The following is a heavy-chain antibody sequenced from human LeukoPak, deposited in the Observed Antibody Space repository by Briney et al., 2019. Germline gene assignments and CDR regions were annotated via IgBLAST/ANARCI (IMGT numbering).Heavy chain of an antibody. D-gene: IGHD2-15*01. V-gene: IGHV3-23*01. CDR2: LSASGGGI. Sequence: GGSLRLSCAASGFTFSDYAMSWVRQAPGKGLEWVSTLSASGGGIYYADSVKGRFSISRDNSRNTLYLQMNSLRAEDTAVYYCAKRIWGCSGASCFASLDSWGQGTLVTVSS. CDR1: GFTFSDYA. CDR3: AKRIWGCSGASCFASLDS. J-gene: IGHJ4*02.